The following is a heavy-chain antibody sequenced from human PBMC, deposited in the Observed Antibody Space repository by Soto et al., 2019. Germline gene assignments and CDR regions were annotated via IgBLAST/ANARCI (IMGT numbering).Heavy chain of an antibody. V-gene: IGHV3-33*01. CDR3: ARNYYGSGSYYPGPY. CDR1: GFTFSSYG. CDR2: IWYDGSNK. Sequence: GGSLRLSCAASGFTFSSYGMHWVRQAPGKGLEWVAVIWYDGSNKYYADSVKGRFTISRDNSKNTLYLQMNSLRAEDTAVYYCARNYYGSGSYYPGPYWGQGTLVTVSS. D-gene: IGHD3-10*01. J-gene: IGHJ4*02.